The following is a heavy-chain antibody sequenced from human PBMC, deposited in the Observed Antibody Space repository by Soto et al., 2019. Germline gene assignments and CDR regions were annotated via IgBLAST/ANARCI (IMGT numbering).Heavy chain of an antibody. CDR2: INADNGNT. J-gene: IGHJ3*02. CDR3: ARPPGDPFAFDI. CDR1: GYTFTSYA. D-gene: IGHD2-21*02. V-gene: IGHV1-18*01. Sequence: ASVKVSCKASGYTFTSYAMHWVRQAPGQRLEWMGWINADNGNTNYAQKLQGRITMTTDTSTSTAYMELRSLRSDDTAVYYCARPPGDPFAFDIWGQGTMVTVSS.